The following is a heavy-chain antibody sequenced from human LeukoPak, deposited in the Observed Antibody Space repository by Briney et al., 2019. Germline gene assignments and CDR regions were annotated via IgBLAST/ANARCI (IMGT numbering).Heavy chain of an antibody. CDR2: IYTSGYT. D-gene: IGHD1-26*01. CDR3: ARDGRSSGSFPYFDY. V-gene: IGHV4-61*02. Sequence: HPSETLSLTCTVSGDSMSSDNYYWNWIRQPAGKGREWIGRIYTSGYTKYNPSLKSRVTISVDTSKNQFSLTLSSVTAADTAVYYCARDGRSSGSFPYFDYWGQGILVTVSS. J-gene: IGHJ4*02. CDR1: GDSMSSDNYY.